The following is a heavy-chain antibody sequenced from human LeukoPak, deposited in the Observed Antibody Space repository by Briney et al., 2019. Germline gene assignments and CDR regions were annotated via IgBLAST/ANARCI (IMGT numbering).Heavy chain of an antibody. D-gene: IGHD6-19*01. J-gene: IGHJ5*02. CDR2: IYYSGST. CDR3: ARGGWYSHL. Sequence: SDTLSLTCTVSGGSISISSYYWRWIRQPPGKGLEWIGYIYYSGSTYNPSLKSRVTISVDTSKNQFYLKLSSVTGADTAVYYCARGGWYSHLWGQGALVTVSS. CDR1: GGSISISSYY. V-gene: IGHV4-61*01.